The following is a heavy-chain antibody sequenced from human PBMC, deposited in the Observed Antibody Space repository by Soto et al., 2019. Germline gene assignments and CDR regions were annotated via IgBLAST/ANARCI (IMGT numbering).Heavy chain of an antibody. J-gene: IGHJ6*02. CDR1: EYTFTGYY. V-gene: IGHV1-2*02. CDR2: INPNSGGT. CDR3: ARGGIAARRDYYYYGMDV. Sequence: ASVKVSCKASEYTFTGYYMHWVRQAPGQGLEWMGWINPNSGGTNYAQKFQGRVTMTRDTSISTAYMELSRLRSDDTAVYYCARGGIAARRDYYYYGMDVWGQGTTVTVS. D-gene: IGHD6-6*01.